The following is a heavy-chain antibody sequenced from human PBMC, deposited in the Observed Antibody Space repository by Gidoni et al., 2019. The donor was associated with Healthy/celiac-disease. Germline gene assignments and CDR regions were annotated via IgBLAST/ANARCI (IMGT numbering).Heavy chain of an antibody. V-gene: IGHV1-69*01. J-gene: IGHJ4*02. D-gene: IGHD3-22*01. Sequence: QVQLVQSGAEVKKPGSSVKVSCKTSGGTFSSYALSWVRQAPGQGLEWMGWIIPICGIANYAQKFQGRGTITGDESTSTAYMEVSSLRSEDTAVYYCARVTHDSSGYPGDWCQGTLVTLSS. CDR1: GGTFSSYA. CDR2: IIPICGIA. CDR3: ARVTHDSSGYPGD.